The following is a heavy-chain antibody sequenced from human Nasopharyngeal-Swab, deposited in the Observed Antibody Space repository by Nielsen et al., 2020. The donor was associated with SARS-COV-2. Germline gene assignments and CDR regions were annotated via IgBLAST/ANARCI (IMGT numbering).Heavy chain of an antibody. D-gene: IGHD1-1*01. Sequence: WVRQAPGQRLEWMGWINAGNGNTKYSQKFQGRVTITRDTSASTAYMELSSLRSEDTAVDYWAREREGGNGDLDYWGQGTLVTVSS. CDR3: AREREGGNGDLDY. J-gene: IGHJ4*02. CDR2: INAGNGNT. V-gene: IGHV1-3*01.